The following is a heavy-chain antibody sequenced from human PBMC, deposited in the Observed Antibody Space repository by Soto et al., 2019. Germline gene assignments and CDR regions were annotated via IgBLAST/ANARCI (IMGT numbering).Heavy chain of an antibody. CDR3: AASIFYYGMYV. CDR1: GSTFTNYW. CDR2: IYPGDSDT. Sequence: PVESLNISFKGSGSTFTNYWIGWVRQMPGKGPEWMGIIYPGDSDTKYNPSFQGQVTISADKSITTTYLQWSSLKASDTAIYYCAASIFYYGMYVWGQGTTVTVS. J-gene: IGHJ6*02. V-gene: IGHV5-51*01.